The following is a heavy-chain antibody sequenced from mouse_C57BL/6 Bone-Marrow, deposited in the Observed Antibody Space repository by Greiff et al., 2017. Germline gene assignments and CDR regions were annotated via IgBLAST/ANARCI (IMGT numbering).Heavy chain of an antibody. CDR3: ARHSYYDYDAWYFDV. D-gene: IGHD2-4*01. CDR1: EYEFPSHD. CDR2: INSDGGST. J-gene: IGHJ1*03. Sequence: EVKLVESGGGLVQPGESLKLSCESNEYEFPSHDMSWVRKTPEKRLELVAAINSDGGSTYYPDTMERRFIISRDNTKKTLYLQMSSLRSEDTALYYCARHSYYDYDAWYFDVWGTGTTVTVSS. V-gene: IGHV5-2*01.